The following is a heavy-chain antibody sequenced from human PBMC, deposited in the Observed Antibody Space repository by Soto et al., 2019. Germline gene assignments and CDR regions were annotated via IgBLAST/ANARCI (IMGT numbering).Heavy chain of an antibody. Sequence: QVQLVQSGAEVKKPGDSVKVSCKASGYTFVDYYLHWVRQAPGQGLEWMGWVNPNSGTTNYAQKFQGRVIMITDTSTTTAYRKLSRLRSDDTAVYFCARDSRRVGYGDYIRWGQGTLLTVPS. D-gene: IGHD4-17*01. CDR2: VNPNSGTT. CDR1: GYTFVDYY. V-gene: IGHV1-2*02. J-gene: IGHJ4*02. CDR3: ARDSRRVGYGDYIR.